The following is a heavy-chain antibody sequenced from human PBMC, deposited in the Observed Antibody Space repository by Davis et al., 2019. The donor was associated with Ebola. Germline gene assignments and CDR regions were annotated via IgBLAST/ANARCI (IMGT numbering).Heavy chain of an antibody. Sequence: ASVPVSCKASGYTFLSYYMHWVRPAPGQGLEWMGIINPSGGSTSYAQKFQGRVTMTRDTSTSTVYLELSSLRSEDTAVYYCARAGIVVVPAATSPFRYWGQGTLVTVSS. J-gene: IGHJ4*02. CDR3: ARAGIVVVPAATSPFRY. CDR2: INPSGGST. V-gene: IGHV1-46*01. D-gene: IGHD2-2*01. CDR1: GYTFLSYY.